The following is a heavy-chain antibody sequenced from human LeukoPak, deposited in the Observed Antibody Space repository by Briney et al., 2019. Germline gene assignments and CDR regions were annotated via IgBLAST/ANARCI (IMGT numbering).Heavy chain of an antibody. CDR3: ARGRGVPFDP. Sequence: SETLSLTCTVSGGSINSDYWSWIRQPPGKGLEWIGYIYYSGSTNYNPSLKSRVTISVDTSKNQFSLNLTSVTAADTAVYYCARGRGVPFDPWGQGTLVTVSS. D-gene: IGHD3-10*01. CDR1: GGSINSDY. J-gene: IGHJ5*02. V-gene: IGHV4-59*08. CDR2: IYYSGST.